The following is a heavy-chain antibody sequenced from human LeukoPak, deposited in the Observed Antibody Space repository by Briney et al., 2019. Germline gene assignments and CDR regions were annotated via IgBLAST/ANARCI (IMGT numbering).Heavy chain of an antibody. CDR1: GYTFTGYY. Sequence: ASVKVSCKASGYTFTGYYMYWVRQAPGQGLEWMGWINPNSGGTNYVQKFQGRVTMTRDTSISTAYMELSRLRSDDTAVYYCARDSEILDDSSGYYSSNFDYWGQGTLVTVSS. D-gene: IGHD3-22*01. V-gene: IGHV1-2*02. CDR3: ARDSEILDDSSGYYSSNFDY. CDR2: INPNSGGT. J-gene: IGHJ4*02.